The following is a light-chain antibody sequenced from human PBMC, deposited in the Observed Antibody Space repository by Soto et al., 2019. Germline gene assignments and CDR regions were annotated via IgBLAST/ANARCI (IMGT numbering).Light chain of an antibody. J-gene: IGKJ1*01. CDR3: QQYGSSSWT. CDR1: QTVSSN. V-gene: IGKV3-20*01. CDR2: GAS. Sequence: EIVMTQSPATLSVSPGERATLSCWASQTVSSNLAWYQQQPGQAPRLLIYGASSRATGIPDRFSGSGSGTDFTLTISRLEPEDFAVYYCQQYGSSSWTFGQGTKVDIK.